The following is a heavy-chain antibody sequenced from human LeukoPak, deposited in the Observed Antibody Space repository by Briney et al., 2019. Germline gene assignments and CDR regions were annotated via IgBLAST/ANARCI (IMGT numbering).Heavy chain of an antibody. V-gene: IGHV4-59*06. CDR2: IYYSGST. D-gene: IGHD3-10*01. J-gene: IGHJ4*02. Sequence: SETLSLTCTVSGGSISSYYWSWIRQHPGKGLEWIGYIYYSGSTYYNPSLKSRVTISVDTSKNQFSLKLSSVTAADTAVYYCARAPYYYGSGRPEHFDYWGQGTLVTVSS. CDR3: ARAPYYYGSGRPEHFDY. CDR1: GGSISSYY.